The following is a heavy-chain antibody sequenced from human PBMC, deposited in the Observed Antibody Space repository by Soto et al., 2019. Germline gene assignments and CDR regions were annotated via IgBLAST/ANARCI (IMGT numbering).Heavy chain of an antibody. J-gene: IGHJ4*02. D-gene: IGHD3-9*01. V-gene: IGHV1-46*03. CDR3: AREGPLRFLDWLLDY. CDR1: GYTFTSYY. CDR2: INPSGGGT. Sequence: GASVKVSCKASGYTFTSYYMHCVRQAPGQGLEWMGIINPSGGGTSYAQKFQGRVTMTRDTSTSTVYMELSSLRSEDTAVYYCAREGPLRFLDWLLDYLGQGTLFTVSS.